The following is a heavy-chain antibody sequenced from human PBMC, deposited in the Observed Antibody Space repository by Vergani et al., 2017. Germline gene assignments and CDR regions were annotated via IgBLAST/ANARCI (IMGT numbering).Heavy chain of an antibody. CDR1: GGSISSGSYY. J-gene: IGHJ4*02. CDR3: ARDGGYDSFDY. Sequence: QVQLQESGPGLVKPSQTLSLTCTVSGGSISSGSYYWSWIRQPAGKGLEWIGRIYTSGSTNYNPSLKSRVTISVDTSKNQFSLKLSSVTAADTAVYYCARDGGYDSFDYWGQGTLVTVSS. V-gene: IGHV4-61*02. D-gene: IGHD5-12*01. CDR2: IYTSGST.